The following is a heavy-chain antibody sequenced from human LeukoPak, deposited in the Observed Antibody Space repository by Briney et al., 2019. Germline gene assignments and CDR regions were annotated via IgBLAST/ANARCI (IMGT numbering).Heavy chain of an antibody. CDR2: IWFDGSNK. J-gene: IGHJ1*01. CDR1: GFTFSSYG. CDR3: ARGDGYNDAEYLQH. D-gene: IGHD5-24*01. V-gene: IGHV3-33*01. Sequence: PGGSLRLSCAASGFTFSSYGMHWVRQAPGTGQERVAVIWFDGSNKYYGYSVKGRFSISRDNSKKTLYLQMNSLRVEDTAVYYCARGDGYNDAEYLQHWGQGTLVTVS.